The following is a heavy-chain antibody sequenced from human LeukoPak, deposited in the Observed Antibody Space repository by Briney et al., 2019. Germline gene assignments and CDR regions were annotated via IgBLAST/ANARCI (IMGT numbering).Heavy chain of an antibody. Sequence: ASETLSLTCTVSGTSVSSYYWSWIRQPAGRGLEWIGRIYTRGSTNYNPSLQSRVSMSVASSKSQFSLRLTSVTAADTAIYYCARGRYCSATTCSGGDAFDIWGQGTVVTVSS. CDR1: GTSVSSYY. V-gene: IGHV4-4*07. J-gene: IGHJ3*02. D-gene: IGHD2-8*02. CDR2: IYTRGST. CDR3: ARGRYCSATTCSGGDAFDI.